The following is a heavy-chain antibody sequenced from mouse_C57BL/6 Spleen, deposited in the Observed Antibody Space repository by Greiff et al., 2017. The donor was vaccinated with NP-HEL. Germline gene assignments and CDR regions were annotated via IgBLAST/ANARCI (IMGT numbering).Heavy chain of an antibody. CDR2: IDPSDSET. D-gene: IGHD1-1*01. J-gene: IGHJ4*01. CDR3: ARYYAYAMDY. CDR1: GYTFTSYW. Sequence: QVQLQQPGAELVRPGSSVKLSCKASGYTFTSYWMHWVKQRPIQGLEWIGNIDPSDSETHYNQKFKDKATLTVDKSSSTAYMQLSSLTSDDSAVYYSARYYAYAMDYWGQGTSVTVSS. V-gene: IGHV1-52*01.